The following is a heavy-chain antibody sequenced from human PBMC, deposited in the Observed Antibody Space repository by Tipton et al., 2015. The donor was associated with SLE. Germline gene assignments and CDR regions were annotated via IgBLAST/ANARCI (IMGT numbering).Heavy chain of an antibody. CDR2: IKSNTDAGTT. J-gene: IGHJ4*02. V-gene: IGHV3-15*07. Sequence: SLRLSCTASGFTFNYAWMNWVRQAPGGGLEWVGRIKSNTDAGTTDYAAPVKGRFTISRDDSKNTLYLQMNSLKTEDTAMYYCTTGMAGAPHDGYWGQGTLVTVSS. D-gene: IGHD1-1*01. CDR1: GFTFNYAW. CDR3: TTGMAGAPHDGY.